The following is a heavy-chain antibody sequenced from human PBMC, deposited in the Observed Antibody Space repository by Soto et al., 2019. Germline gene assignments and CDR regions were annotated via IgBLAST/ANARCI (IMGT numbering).Heavy chain of an antibody. J-gene: IGHJ6*02. Sequence: ASVKVSCKASGYTFTSYYMHWVRQAPGQGLEWMGIINPSGGSTSYAQKFQGRVTMTRDTSTSTVYMELSSLRSEDTAVYYCARDRKWELLPYYYGMDVWGQGTTVTVSS. CDR3: ARDRKWELLPYYYGMDV. CDR2: INPSGGST. V-gene: IGHV1-46*01. CDR1: GYTFTSYY. D-gene: IGHD1-26*01.